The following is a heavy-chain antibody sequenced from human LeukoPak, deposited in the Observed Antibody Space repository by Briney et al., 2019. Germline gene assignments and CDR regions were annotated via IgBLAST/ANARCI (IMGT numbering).Heavy chain of an antibody. CDR2: INPSGGST. J-gene: IGHJ3*02. D-gene: IGHD3-3*01. CDR3: AAGGYTIFGVVNGAFDI. Sequence: ASVKVSCKASGYTFTSYYMHWVRQAPGQGLEWMGIINPSGGSTSYAQKFQGRVTMTRDTSTSTVYMELSSLRSEDTAVYYCAAGGYTIFGVVNGAFDIWGQGTMVTVSS. V-gene: IGHV1-46*01. CDR1: GYTFTSYY.